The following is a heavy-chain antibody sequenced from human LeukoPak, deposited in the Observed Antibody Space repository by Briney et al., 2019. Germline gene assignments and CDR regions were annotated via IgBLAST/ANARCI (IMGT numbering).Heavy chain of an antibody. V-gene: IGHV3-23*01. D-gene: IGHD3-3*01. CDR2: ISGSGGST. Sequence: PGGSLRLSCAASGFTFSSYAMSWVRQAPGKGLEWVSAISGSGGSTYYADSVKGRFTISRDNSKNTLYLQMNSLRAEDTAVYYCARDPYYDFWSGLPPYFDYWGQGTLVTVSS. CDR1: GFTFSSYA. CDR3: ARDPYYDFWSGLPPYFDY. J-gene: IGHJ4*02.